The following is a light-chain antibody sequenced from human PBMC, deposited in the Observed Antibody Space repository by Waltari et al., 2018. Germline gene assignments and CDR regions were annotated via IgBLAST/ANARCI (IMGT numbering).Light chain of an antibody. CDR3: QHFKTYPIT. CDR1: QDINND. J-gene: IGKJ5*01. V-gene: IGKV1-13*02. CDR2: YAS. Sequence: IQLTQSPSSLSASVGDSVTIACRASQDINNDLAWYQQKPGKAPKPLIYYASSLQSGVPSRFSGSGSGTDFTLTISSLQPEDFATYHCQHFKTYPITFGQGTRLEIK.